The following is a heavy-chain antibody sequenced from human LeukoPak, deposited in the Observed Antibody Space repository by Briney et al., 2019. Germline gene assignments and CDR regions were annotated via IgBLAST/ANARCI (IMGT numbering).Heavy chain of an antibody. Sequence: SCKVSGYTLTELSMHWVRQAPGKGLEWVSYISSSGSTIYYADSVKGRFTISRDNAKNSLYLQMNSLRAEDTAVYYCARDEEKYQLPDYYYYGMDVWGQGTTVTVSS. CDR2: ISSSGSTI. J-gene: IGHJ6*02. V-gene: IGHV3-11*04. D-gene: IGHD2-2*01. CDR1: GYTLTELS. CDR3: ARDEEKYQLPDYYYYGMDV.